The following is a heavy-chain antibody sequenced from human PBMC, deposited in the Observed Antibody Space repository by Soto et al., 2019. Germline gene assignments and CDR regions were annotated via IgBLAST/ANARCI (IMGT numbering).Heavy chain of an antibody. J-gene: IGHJ4*02. CDR2: ISSSGSTI. Sequence: EVQLVESGGGLVQPGGSLRLSCAASGFTFSSYEMNWVRQAPGKGLEWVSYISSSGSTIYYADSVKGRFTISRDNAKNSLYLQMNSLRAEDTAVYYCARRYSSGPGYFDYWGQGTLVTVYS. D-gene: IGHD6-19*01. V-gene: IGHV3-48*03. CDR3: ARRYSSGPGYFDY. CDR1: GFTFSSYE.